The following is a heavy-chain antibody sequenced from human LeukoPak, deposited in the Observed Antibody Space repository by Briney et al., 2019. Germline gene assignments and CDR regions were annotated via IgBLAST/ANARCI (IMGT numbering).Heavy chain of an antibody. V-gene: IGHV4-59*12. Sequence: SETLSLTCTVSGGSISSYYWSWIRQPPGKGLEWIGYIYYSGSTNYNPSLKSRVTISIDTSKNQVSLTLTSVTAADTAVYYCATNSNYDFLSNYYYNYMDVWGKGSSVIVSS. J-gene: IGHJ6*03. CDR2: IYYSGST. D-gene: IGHD3-3*01. CDR3: ATNSNYDFLSNYYYNYMDV. CDR1: GGSISSYY.